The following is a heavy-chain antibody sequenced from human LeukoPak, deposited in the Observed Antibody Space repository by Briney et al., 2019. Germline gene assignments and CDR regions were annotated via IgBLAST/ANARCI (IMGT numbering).Heavy chain of an antibody. CDR2: ISSSSSYI. D-gene: IGHD3-3*01. J-gene: IGHJ5*02. CDR1: GFTFSSYS. Sequence: AGGSLRLSCAASGFTFSSYSMKWVRQAPGKGLEWVSSISSSSSYIYYADSVKGRFTISRDNDKNSLYLKINRLIAEDTAVYYCARDLAIFVVVMYNWFDPWGQGTLVTVSS. CDR3: ARDLAIFVVVMYNWFDP. V-gene: IGHV3-21*01.